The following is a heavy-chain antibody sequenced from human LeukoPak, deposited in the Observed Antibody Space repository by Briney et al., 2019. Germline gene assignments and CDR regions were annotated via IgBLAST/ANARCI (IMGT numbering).Heavy chain of an antibody. CDR3: ARVDYYDSSGYEFDY. D-gene: IGHD3-22*01. Sequence: SETLSLTCAVSGGSISSGGYSWSWIRQPPGKGLEWIGYIYHSGSTYYNPSLKSRVTISVDTSKNQFSLKLSSVTAADTAVYYCARVDYYDSSGYEFDYWGQGTLVTVSS. J-gene: IGHJ4*02. CDR2: IYHSGST. CDR1: GGSISSGGYS. V-gene: IGHV4-30-2*05.